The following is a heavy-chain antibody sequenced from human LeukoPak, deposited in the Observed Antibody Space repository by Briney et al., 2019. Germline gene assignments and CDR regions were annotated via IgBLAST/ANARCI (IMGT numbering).Heavy chain of an antibody. CDR3: ARDQGRGIAARPGWFDP. J-gene: IGHJ5*02. Sequence: SETLSLTCTVSGGSISSYYWSWIRQPPGKGLEWIGYIYYSGSTNYNPSLKSRVTISVDTSKNQFSLKLSSVTAADTAVYYCARDQGRGIAARPGWFDPWGQGTLVTVSS. D-gene: IGHD6-6*01. V-gene: IGHV4-59*01. CDR2: IYYSGST. CDR1: GGSISSYY.